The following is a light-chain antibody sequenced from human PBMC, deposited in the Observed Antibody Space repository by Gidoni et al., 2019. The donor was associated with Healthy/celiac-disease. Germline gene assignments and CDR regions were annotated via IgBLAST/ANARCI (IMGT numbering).Light chain of an antibody. Sequence: DIQLTQSPSFLSASVGYRVTITCRASQGISSYLAWYQQKTGKAPKLLIYAASTMQSGVPSRFSGSGSGTEFTLTISSLQPEDFATYYCQQLNSYPYTFGQGTKLEIK. J-gene: IGKJ2*01. CDR2: AAS. CDR1: QGISSY. V-gene: IGKV1-9*01. CDR3: QQLNSYPYT.